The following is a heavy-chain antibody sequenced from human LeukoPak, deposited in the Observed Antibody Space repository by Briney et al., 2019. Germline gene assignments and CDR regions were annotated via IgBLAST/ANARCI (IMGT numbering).Heavy chain of an antibody. CDR3: ARQKDAFDI. CDR1: GGSISTSTYY. Sequence: SETLSLTCTVSGGSISTSTYYWGWIRQPPGKGLEWIGTIYYTGRTYYIPSLKSRVTISVDTSKNQFSLKLSSATAADTAVYYCARQKDAFDIWGQGTMVTVSS. J-gene: IGHJ3*02. V-gene: IGHV4-39*01. CDR2: IYYTGRT.